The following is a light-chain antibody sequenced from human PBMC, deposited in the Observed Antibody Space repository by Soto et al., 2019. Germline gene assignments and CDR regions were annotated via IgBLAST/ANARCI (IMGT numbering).Light chain of an antibody. V-gene: IGKV3-20*01. CDR3: QQYGTSPPVT. CDR2: GAS. CDR1: ESVSSTY. Sequence: EIVLTQFPGTLSLSPGERATLSCRASESVSSTYLAWYQHKPGQPPRLLIYGASSRATGIPDRFSGSGSGTDFTLTIDRLEPEDFAVYYCQQYGTSPPVTFGGGTKVDIK. J-gene: IGKJ4*01.